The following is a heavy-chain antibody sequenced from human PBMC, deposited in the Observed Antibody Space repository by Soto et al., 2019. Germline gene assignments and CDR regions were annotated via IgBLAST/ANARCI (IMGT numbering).Heavy chain of an antibody. CDR2: IHTKADGGTT. Sequence: EVALVESGGGLVKPGGSLRLSCAASGFIVSSAWMNWVRQAPGKGLEWVCRIHTKADGGTTDYAAPVKGRVTIPRDDSKNTLFVGINSLKSEDMGVYYCTTRTVDVEVEGAPEASCHYPDMDFWGQGTTVTVSS. CDR3: TTRTVDVEVEGAPEASCHYPDMDF. J-gene: IGHJ6*02. V-gene: IGHV3-15*07. D-gene: IGHD2-15*01. CDR1: GFIVSSAW.